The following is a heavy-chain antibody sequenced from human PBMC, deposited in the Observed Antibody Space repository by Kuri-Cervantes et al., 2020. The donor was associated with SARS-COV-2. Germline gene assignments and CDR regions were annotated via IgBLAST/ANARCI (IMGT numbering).Heavy chain of an antibody. D-gene: IGHD6-19*01. J-gene: IGHJ5*02. V-gene: IGHV1-2*02. Sequence: ASVKVSCKASGYTFTGYYMHWVRQAPGQGLEWMGWINPNSGGTNYAQKFQGRVTMTRDTSTSTVYMELSSLRSEDTAVYYCARGTMVAVAGNGWFDPWGQGTLVTVSS. CDR1: GYTFTGYY. CDR3: ARGTMVAVAGNGWFDP. CDR2: INPNSGGT.